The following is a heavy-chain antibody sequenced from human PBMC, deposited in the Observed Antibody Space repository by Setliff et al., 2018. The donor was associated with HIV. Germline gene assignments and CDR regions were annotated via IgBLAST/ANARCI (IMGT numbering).Heavy chain of an antibody. D-gene: IGHD3-22*01. CDR3: STGWGLYDNRHTAAGYLQH. CDR2: FDPEDGER. CDR1: GYTLSELS. Sequence: ASVKVSCKVSGYTLSELSVHRVRQAPGKGLEWMGGFDPEDGERIYAQKFQDRVTMTEDTSSDTAYMEMSGLTSEDTAVYFCSTGWGLYDNRHTAAGYLQHWGQGTLVTVSS. J-gene: IGHJ1*01. V-gene: IGHV1-24*01.